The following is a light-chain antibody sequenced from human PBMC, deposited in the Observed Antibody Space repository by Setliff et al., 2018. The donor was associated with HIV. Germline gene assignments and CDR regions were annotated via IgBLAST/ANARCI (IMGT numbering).Light chain of an antibody. CDR1: RSNSGSNF. CDR2: SNN. CDR3: ASWDDTLNGWG. J-gene: IGLJ3*02. V-gene: IGLV1-44*01. Sequence: QSVLTQPPSASGTPGQRITISCSGNRSNSGSNFVYWYQQLPETAPKLLIDSNNQWPSGVPDRFSGSKSDTSASLAISGLQSEDGADYFCASWDDTLNGWGFGGGTKVTVL.